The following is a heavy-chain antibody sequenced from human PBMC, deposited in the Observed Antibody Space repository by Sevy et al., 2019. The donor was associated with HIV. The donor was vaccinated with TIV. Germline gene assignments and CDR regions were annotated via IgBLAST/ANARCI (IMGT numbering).Heavy chain of an antibody. CDR2: IKSKIDGGTT. V-gene: IGHV3-15*01. J-gene: IGHJ6*02. CDR1: GFTFSNAW. Sequence: GGSLRLSCAASGFTFSNAWMSWVRQAPGKGLEWVGRIKSKIDGGTTDYAAPVKGRFIISRDDSKNTLYQQMSSLKSEDTAVYYCITDPGYSGYDEEVINYYYYGMDVWGQGTTVTVSS. D-gene: IGHD5-12*01. CDR3: ITDPGYSGYDEEVINYYYYGMDV.